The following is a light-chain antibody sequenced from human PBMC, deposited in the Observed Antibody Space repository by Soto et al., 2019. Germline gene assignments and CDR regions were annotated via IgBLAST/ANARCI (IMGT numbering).Light chain of an antibody. CDR1: EDINNN. V-gene: IGKV3-15*01. CDR3: QQYNYWPS. CDR2: GAS. J-gene: IGKJ1*01. Sequence: EIVMTQSPATLSLSPGERATLSCRASEDINNNLAWYQQKPGQAPRLLISGASTRATGVTARFSGSGSGTEYTLTINSLQSEDFAVYYCQQYNYWPSFGQGTKVEVK.